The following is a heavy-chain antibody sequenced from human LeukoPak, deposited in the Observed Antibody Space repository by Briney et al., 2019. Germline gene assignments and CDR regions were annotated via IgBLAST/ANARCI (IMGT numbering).Heavy chain of an antibody. CDR2: IIPIFGTA. V-gene: IGHV1-69*06. CDR1: GGTFSSYA. Sequence: SGNVSCKASGGTFSSYAISWVRLGRGQGLEWMGGIIPIFGTANYAQKFQGRVTITADKSTSTAYMELSSLRSEDTAVYYCAREGFGELGMDVWGKGTTVTVSS. J-gene: IGHJ6*04. D-gene: IGHD3-10*01. CDR3: AREGFGELGMDV.